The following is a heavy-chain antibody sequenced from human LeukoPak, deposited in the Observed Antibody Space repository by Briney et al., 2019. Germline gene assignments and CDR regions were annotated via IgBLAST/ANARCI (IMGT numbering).Heavy chain of an antibody. Sequence: ASVKVSCKASGYSFIGYYVHWVRQAPGQGLEWMEWVNPNSGGTNYAQKFQGRITMTRDPSISTAYRELSRLRSDHTAVYYCAREVVEVAATDLDAVVGWFDPWGQGTLVTVSS. D-gene: IGHD2-15*01. J-gene: IGHJ5*02. V-gene: IGHV1-2*02. CDR3: AREVVEVAATDLDAVVGWFDP. CDR1: GYSFIGYY. CDR2: VNPNSGGT.